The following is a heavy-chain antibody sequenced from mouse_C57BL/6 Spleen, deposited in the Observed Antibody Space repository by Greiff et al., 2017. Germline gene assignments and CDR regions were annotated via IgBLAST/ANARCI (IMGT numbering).Heavy chain of an antibody. D-gene: IGHD4-1*02. CDR1: GYAFSSYW. V-gene: IGHV1-80*01. CDR3: ARRATGGRAMEY. CDR2: IYPGDGDT. Sequence: VQLQQSGAELVKPGASVKISCKASGYAFSSYWMNWVKQRPGKGLEWIGQIYPGDGDTNYNGKFKGKATLTADKSSSTAYMQLSSLTSEDSAVYICARRATGGRAMEYRGQRNPVTASS. J-gene: IGHJ4*01.